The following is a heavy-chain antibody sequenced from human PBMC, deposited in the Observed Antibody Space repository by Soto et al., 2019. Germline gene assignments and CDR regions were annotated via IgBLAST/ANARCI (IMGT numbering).Heavy chain of an antibody. CDR3: AAIVATGGRYYYYYGMDV. J-gene: IGHJ6*02. CDR1: GFTFSSYS. CDR2: ISSSSSYI. V-gene: IGHV3-21*01. D-gene: IGHD5-12*01. Sequence: GGSLRLSCAASGFTFSSYSMNWVRQAPGKGLEWVSSISSSSSYIYYADSVKGRFTISRDNAKNSLYLQMNSLRAEDTAVYYCAAIVATGGRYYYYYGMDVWGQGTTVTVSS.